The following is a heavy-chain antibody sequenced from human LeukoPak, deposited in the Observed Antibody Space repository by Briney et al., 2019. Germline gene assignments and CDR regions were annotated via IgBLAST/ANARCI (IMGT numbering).Heavy chain of an antibody. CDR3: VRELVVGPAEYFQS. V-gene: IGHV3-7*01. Sequence: GGSLRLPCVASGFMFRNYWMAWIRHAPGRGLGWVANINEDGNEKYYLDSVRGRFIISRDNARNSLLLQMNSLRGEDTGVYYCVRELVVGPAEYFQSWGQGTLVAVSS. D-gene: IGHD1-26*01. CDR2: INEDGNEK. J-gene: IGHJ1*01. CDR1: GFMFRNYW.